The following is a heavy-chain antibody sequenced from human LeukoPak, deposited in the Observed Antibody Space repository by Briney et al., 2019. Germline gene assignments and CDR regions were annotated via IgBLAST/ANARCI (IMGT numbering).Heavy chain of an antibody. CDR1: GYTSTSYY. CDR2: INPSGGST. Sequence: ASVKVSCKASGYTSTSYYMHWVRQAPGQGLEWMGIINPSGGSTSYAQKFQGRVTMTRDTSTSTVYMELSSLRSEDTAVYYCARDKDYYDSSGLYYFDYWGQGTLVTVSS. D-gene: IGHD3-22*01. J-gene: IGHJ4*02. CDR3: ARDKDYYDSSGLYYFDY. V-gene: IGHV1-46*01.